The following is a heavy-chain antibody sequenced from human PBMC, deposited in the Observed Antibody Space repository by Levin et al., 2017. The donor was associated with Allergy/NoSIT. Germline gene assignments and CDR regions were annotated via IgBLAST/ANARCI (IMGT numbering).Heavy chain of an antibody. Sequence: AGGPLRLSCAASGFTFSSYSMNWVRQAPGKGLEWVSSISSSSSYIYYADSVKGRFTISRDNAKNSLYLQMNSLRAEDTAVYYCARDRGGSSGWVGGGWFDPWGQGTLVTVSS. CDR1: GFTFSSYS. CDR2: ISSSSSYI. CDR3: ARDRGGSSGWVGGGWFDP. J-gene: IGHJ5*02. V-gene: IGHV3-21*01. D-gene: IGHD6-19*01.